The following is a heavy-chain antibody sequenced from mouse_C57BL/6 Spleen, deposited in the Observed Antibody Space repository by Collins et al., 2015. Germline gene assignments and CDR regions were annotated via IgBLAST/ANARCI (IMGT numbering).Heavy chain of an antibody. D-gene: IGHD1-2*01. Sequence: QVQLKESGPGLVAPSQSLSITCTVSGFSLTSYGVHWVRQPPGKGLEWLGVIWAGGSTNYNSALMSRLSISKDNSKSQVFLKMNSLQTDDTAMYYCAREREQLLRLRWDYAMDYWGQGTSVTVSS. CDR1: GFSLTSYG. CDR2: IWAGGST. V-gene: IGHV2-9*02. J-gene: IGHJ4*01. CDR3: AREREQLLRLRWDYAMDY.